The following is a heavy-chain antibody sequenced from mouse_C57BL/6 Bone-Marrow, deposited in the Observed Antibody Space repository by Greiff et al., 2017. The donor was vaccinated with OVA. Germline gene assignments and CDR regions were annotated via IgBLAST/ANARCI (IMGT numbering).Heavy chain of an antibody. CDR2: ISSGGSYT. V-gene: IGHV5-6*01. CDR1: GFTFSSYG. Sequence: EVQVVESGGDLVKPGGSLKLSCAASGFTFSSYGMSWVRQTPDKRLEWVATISSGGSYTYYPDSVKGRFTISRDNAKNTLYLQMSSLKSEDTAMYYCARQDLYYCGFDYWGQGTTLTVSS. J-gene: IGHJ2*01. CDR3: ARQDLYYCGFDY. D-gene: IGHD1-1*01.